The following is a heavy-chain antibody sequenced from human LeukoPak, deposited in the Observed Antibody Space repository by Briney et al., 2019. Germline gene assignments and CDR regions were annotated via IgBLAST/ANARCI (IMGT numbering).Heavy chain of an antibody. CDR3: ARVNQQRSAFDI. CDR2: ISSSSSYI. J-gene: IGHJ3*02. V-gene: IGHV3-21*01. D-gene: IGHD2-2*01. Sequence: GGSLRLSCAASGFTFSSYSMNWVRQAPGKGLEWVSSISSSSSYIYYADSVKGRFTISRDNAKNSLYLQMNSLRAEYTAVYYCARVNQQRSAFDIWGQGTMVTVSS. CDR1: GFTFSSYS.